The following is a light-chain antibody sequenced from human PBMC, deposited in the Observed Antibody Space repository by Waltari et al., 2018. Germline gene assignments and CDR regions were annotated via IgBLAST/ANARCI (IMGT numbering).Light chain of an antibody. V-gene: IGLV3-19*01. CDR2: GKN. J-gene: IGLJ2*01. Sequence: SSDLTQVPALSVALEQPVRLECQGDIPITYYRNWCRQKPGQPPELVIYGKNNRPSGIPDRFSASSSGNTASLIITGAQAEDEADYYCSSRELSGHVVFGGGTRLTVL. CDR3: SSRELSGHVV. CDR1: IPITYY.